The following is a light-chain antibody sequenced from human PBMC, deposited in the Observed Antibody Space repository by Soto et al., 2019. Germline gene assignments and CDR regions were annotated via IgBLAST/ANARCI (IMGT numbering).Light chain of an antibody. CDR3: HQYKTYST. CDR1: QSLNNR. J-gene: IGKJ1*01. Sequence: QMTQSPSTLSASVGDRVTITFRASQSLNNRLAWYQQKPGKAPKLLIYDASTLESGVSSRFSGTGSETECTLTITDLQADDLATYFCHQYKTYSTFGQGTKVDIK. V-gene: IGKV1-5*01. CDR2: DAS.